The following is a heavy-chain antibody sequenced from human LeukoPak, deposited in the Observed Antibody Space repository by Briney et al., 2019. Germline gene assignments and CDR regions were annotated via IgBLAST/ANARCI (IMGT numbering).Heavy chain of an antibody. Sequence: ASVKVSCKASGYTLTGYYMHWARQAPGQGLEWMGWINPNSGGTNYAQKFQGRVTMTRDTSISTAYMELSRLRSDDTAVYYCARDGQQLVQNYYYYYYMDVWGKGTTVTISS. CDR2: INPNSGGT. J-gene: IGHJ6*03. V-gene: IGHV1-2*02. D-gene: IGHD6-13*01. CDR1: GYTLTGYY. CDR3: ARDGQQLVQNYYYYYYMDV.